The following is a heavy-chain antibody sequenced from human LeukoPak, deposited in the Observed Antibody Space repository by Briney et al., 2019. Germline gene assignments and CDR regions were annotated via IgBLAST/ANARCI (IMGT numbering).Heavy chain of an antibody. CDR3: ARVGYYYDSSGYYFDY. D-gene: IGHD3-22*01. CDR1: GFTVSSNY. CDR2: IYSGGSA. V-gene: IGHV3-53*01. J-gene: IGHJ4*02. Sequence: ESGGSLRLSCAASGFTVSSNYMSWVRQAPRKGLEWVSVIYSGGSAYYADSVKGRFTISRDNSKNTLYLQMNSLRAEDTAVYYCARVGYYYDSSGYYFDYWGQGTLVTVSS.